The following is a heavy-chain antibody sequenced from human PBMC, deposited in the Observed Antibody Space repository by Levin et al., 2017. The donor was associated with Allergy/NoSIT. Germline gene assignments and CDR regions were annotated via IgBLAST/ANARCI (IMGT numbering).Heavy chain of an antibody. V-gene: IGHV4-39*07. Sequence: ASETLSLTCTVSGGSISDDSYYWAWVRQPPGKGLEWVGSIYYDGSAYYNPSLKTRLTISVDTSKNQFSLRGNSVTAADTAVYYCAGAPNSPYYYHYGLDVWGPGTTVTVSS. J-gene: IGHJ6*02. CDR1: GGSISDDSYY. D-gene: IGHD2/OR15-2a*01. CDR2: IYYDGSA. CDR3: AGAPNSPYYYHYGLDV.